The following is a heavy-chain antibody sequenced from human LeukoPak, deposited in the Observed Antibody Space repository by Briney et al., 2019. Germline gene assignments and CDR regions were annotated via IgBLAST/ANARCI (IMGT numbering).Heavy chain of an antibody. CDR1: GFTFSNYW. D-gene: IGHD2-15*01. CDR3: ARVEGQYCSGGSCYSCY. J-gene: IGHJ4*02. Sequence: PGGSLRLSCAASGFTFSNYWMSWVRQAPGKGLEWVANIKEDGSEKKYVDSVKGRFTISRDNAKNSLYLQMNSLRAEDTAVHYCARVEGQYCSGGSCYSCYWGQGTLVTVSS. CDR2: IKEDGSEK. V-gene: IGHV3-7*01.